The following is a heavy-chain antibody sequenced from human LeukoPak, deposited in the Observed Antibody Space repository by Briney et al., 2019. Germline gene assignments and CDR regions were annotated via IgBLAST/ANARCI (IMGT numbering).Heavy chain of an antibody. J-gene: IGHJ3*02. V-gene: IGHV1-18*01. CDR2: ISAYNGNT. Sequence: ASVKVSCKASGGTFSSYAISWVRQAPGQGLEWMGWISAYNGNTNYAQKLQGRVTMTTDTSTSTAYMELRSLRSDDTAVYYCARGGLGRYFDWLLDAFDIWGQGTMVTVSS. CDR3: ARGGLGRYFDWLLDAFDI. D-gene: IGHD3-9*01. CDR1: GGTFSSYA.